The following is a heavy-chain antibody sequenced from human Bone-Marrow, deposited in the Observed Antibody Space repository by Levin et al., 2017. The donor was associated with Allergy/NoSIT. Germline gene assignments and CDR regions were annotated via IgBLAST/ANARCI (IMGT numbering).Heavy chain of an antibody. D-gene: IGHD4-17*01. CDR3: ARVGDSLFDY. J-gene: IGHJ4*02. CDR1: GFTFDDYA. V-gene: IGHV3-9*01. Sequence: SLKISCAASGFTFDDYAMHWVRQAPGKGLEWVSGISWNSGSIGYADSVKGRFTISRDNAKNSLYLQMNSLRAEDTALYYCARVGDSLFDYWGQGTLVTVSS. CDR2: ISWNSGSI.